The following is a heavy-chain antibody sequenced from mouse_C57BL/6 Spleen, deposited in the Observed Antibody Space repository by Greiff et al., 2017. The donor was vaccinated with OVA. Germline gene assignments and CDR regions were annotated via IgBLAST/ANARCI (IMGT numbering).Heavy chain of an antibody. CDR3: ASKGAY. V-gene: IGHV5-9*01. CDR1: GFTFSSYT. D-gene: IGHD1-3*01. Sequence: EVKVEESGGGLVKPGGSLKLSCAASGFTFSSYTMSWVRQTPEKRLEWVATISGGGGNTYYQDSVKGRFTISRDNAKNTLYLQMGSLRSEDTALYYCASKGAYWGKGTLVTVSA. J-gene: IGHJ3*01. CDR2: ISGGGGNT.